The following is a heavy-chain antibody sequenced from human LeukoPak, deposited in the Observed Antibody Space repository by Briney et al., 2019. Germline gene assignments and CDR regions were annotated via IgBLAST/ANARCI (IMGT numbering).Heavy chain of an antibody. CDR3: AKDPNGDYIGAFDF. CDR2: ITGGGGT. CDR1: GFTFSYYA. J-gene: IGHJ3*01. Sequence: GGSLRLSCAASGFTFSYYAMIWVRQAPGRGLEWVSAITGGGGTFYGDSAKGRFTISRDNSKNTLCMQMNFLRADDTAVYYCAKDPNGDYIGAFDFWGQGIMVTVSS. D-gene: IGHD4-17*01. V-gene: IGHV3-23*01.